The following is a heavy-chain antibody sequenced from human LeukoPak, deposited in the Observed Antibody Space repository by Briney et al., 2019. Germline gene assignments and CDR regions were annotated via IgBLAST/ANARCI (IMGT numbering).Heavy chain of an antibody. D-gene: IGHD6-13*01. CDR2: IYSGGST. Sequence: PGGSLRLSCAASEFSVGSNYMTWVRQAPGKGLEWVSLIYSGGSTYYADSVKGRFTISRDNSKNTLYLQMNSLRAEDTAVYYCAKFGSGSSWYHYFDYWGQGTLVTVSS. V-gene: IGHV3-53*01. CDR1: EFSVGSNY. CDR3: AKFGSGSSWYHYFDY. J-gene: IGHJ4*02.